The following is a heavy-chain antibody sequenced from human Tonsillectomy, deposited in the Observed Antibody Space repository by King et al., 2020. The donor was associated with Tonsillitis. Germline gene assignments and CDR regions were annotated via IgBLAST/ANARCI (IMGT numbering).Heavy chain of an antibody. CDR1: GFTFDNFA. D-gene: IGHD2/OR15-2a*01. J-gene: IGHJ4*02. CDR3: VKDENLDY. V-gene: IGHV3-9*01. Sequence: VQLVESGGGLVQPGRSLRLSCAASGFTFDNFAMHWVRQALGKGLEWVSGISWNSDSIGYADSVKGRVTISRDNAKNSLYLQMNSLRPEDTALYYCVKDENLDYWGQGTLVTVSS. CDR2: ISWNSDSI.